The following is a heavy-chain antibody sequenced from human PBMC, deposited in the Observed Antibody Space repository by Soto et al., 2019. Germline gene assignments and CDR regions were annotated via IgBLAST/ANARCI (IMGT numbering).Heavy chain of an antibody. V-gene: IGHV3-72*01. Sequence: EVQLVESGGGLVQPGGSLRLSCAASGFTFSDHYMDWVRQAPGKGLEWVGRSRNKANSYTTEYAASVRGRFTISRDDSKNSLYLQMNSLKTADTAVYYGARDLGSWGQGTLFTVSS. J-gene: IGHJ5*02. CDR3: ARDLGS. CDR1: GFTFSDHY. CDR2: SRNKANSYTT.